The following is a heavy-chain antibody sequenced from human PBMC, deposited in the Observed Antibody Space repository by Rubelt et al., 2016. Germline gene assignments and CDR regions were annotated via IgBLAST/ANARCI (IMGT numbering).Heavy chain of an antibody. J-gene: IGHJ5*02. CDR3: AQRRGETVDNSGRTWAWYGP. CDR1: GFSLSTNGVG. CDR2: IYYDNDK. Sequence: QITLKESGPTLVKPTQTLTLTCTFSGFSLSTNGVGVGWVRQPPGKALEWLAVIYYDNDKRYSPSLKTRLTITKDTSKNQVVLTMPKMAPKKTATYYRAQRRGETVDNSGRTWAWYGPWGQGTLVTVS. D-gene: IGHD3-10*01. V-gene: IGHV2-5*02.